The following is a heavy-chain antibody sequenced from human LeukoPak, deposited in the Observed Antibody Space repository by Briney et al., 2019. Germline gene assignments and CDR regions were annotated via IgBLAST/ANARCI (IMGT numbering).Heavy chain of an antibody. J-gene: IGHJ6*02. CDR3: AKASGLSYYYGMDV. CDR1: GFTFSSYG. V-gene: IGHV3-30*18. CDR2: ISYDGSNK. D-gene: IGHD2/OR15-2a*01. Sequence: GRSLRLSCAASGFTFSSYGMHWVRQAPGKGLESVAVISYDGSNKYYADSVKGRFTISRDNSKNTLYLQMNSLRAEDTAVYYCAKASGLSYYYGMDVWGQGTTVTVSS.